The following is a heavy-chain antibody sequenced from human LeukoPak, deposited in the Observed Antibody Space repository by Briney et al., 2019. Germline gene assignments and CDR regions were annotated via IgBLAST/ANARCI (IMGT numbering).Heavy chain of an antibody. D-gene: IGHD2-2*01. CDR3: AKDLLYCSRSSCYFPFDY. Sequence: GGSLRLSCAASGFTFSNFGMHWVRQAPGKGLEWVAFIRYDGSNKYYADSVKGRFTISRDNSKNTLYLQMNSLRAEDTAVYYCAKDLLYCSRSSCYFPFDYWGQGTLVTVSS. V-gene: IGHV3-30*02. J-gene: IGHJ4*02. CDR1: GFTFSNFG. CDR2: IRYDGSNK.